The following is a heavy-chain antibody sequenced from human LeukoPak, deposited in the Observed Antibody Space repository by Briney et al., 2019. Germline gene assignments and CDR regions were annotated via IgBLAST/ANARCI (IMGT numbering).Heavy chain of an antibody. CDR2: INPNTTVT. V-gene: IGHV1-2*02. CDR1: GYTFTGHY. J-gene: IGHJ4*02. Sequence: ASVKVSCKASGYTFTGHYVHWLRQAPGQGLEWMAWINPNTTVTNFARKFQGRVTLTRDTSISTAYMELSRLTSDDTAIYYCASVDSGTAYLRYGYWGQGTLVTVSS. CDR3: ASVDSGTAYLRYGY. D-gene: IGHD3/OR15-3a*01.